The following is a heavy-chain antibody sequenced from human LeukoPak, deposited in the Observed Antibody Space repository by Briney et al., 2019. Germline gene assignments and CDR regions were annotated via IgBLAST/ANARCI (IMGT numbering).Heavy chain of an antibody. CDR2: ISGSGGST. D-gene: IGHD3-22*01. J-gene: IGHJ4*02. CDR3: AKEMYYDRAPGDY. V-gene: IGHV3-23*01. CDR1: GFTFSSYA. Sequence: RAGGPLRLSCAASGFTFSSYAMSWVRQAPGKVLEWVSAISGSGGSTYYADSVKGRFTISRDNSKNTLYLQMNSLRADDTAVYYGAKEMYYDRAPGDYWGQGTLVTVSS.